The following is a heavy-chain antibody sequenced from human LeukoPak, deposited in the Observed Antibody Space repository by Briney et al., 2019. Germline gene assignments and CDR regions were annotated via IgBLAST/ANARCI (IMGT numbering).Heavy chain of an antibody. CDR2: MNPNSGGT. V-gene: IGHV1-2*02. J-gene: IGHJ6*02. CDR1: GYTFTSYD. CDR3: ARDRPPYYYYGMDV. Sequence: GASVKVSCKASGYTFTSYDINWVRQATGQGLEWMGWMNPNSGGTNYAQKFQGRVTMTRDTSISTAYMELSRLRSDDTAVYYCARDRPPYYYYGMDVWGQGTLVTVSS.